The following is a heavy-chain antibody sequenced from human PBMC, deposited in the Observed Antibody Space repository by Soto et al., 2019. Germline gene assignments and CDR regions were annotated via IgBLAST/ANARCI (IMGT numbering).Heavy chain of an antibody. D-gene: IGHD2-21*02. CDR2: IWYDGTNK. CDR1: GFAFNTYG. J-gene: IGHJ4*02. Sequence: QVQLVESGGGVVQPGRSLRLSCTASGFAFNTYGIHWVRQAPGKGLEWVAVIWYDGTNKYYADSVKGRFTISRDNSKNTLYLQMNSRRVEDTAVYYCARDFEGYCGGDCYASLGYWGQGTLVTVSS. V-gene: IGHV3-33*01. CDR3: ARDFEGYCGGDCYASLGY.